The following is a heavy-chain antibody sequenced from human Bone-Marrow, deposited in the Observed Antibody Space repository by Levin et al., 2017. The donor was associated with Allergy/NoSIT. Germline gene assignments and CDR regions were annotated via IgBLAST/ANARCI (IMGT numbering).Heavy chain of an antibody. V-gene: IGHV3-30-3*01. D-gene: IGHD3-3*01. CDR2: ISYDGSNQ. CDR1: GFTFTTSS. Sequence: LSLTCAASGFTFTTSSLHWVRQAPGKGLDWVAVISYDGSNQYYAESVKGRFNISRDNSKNTLYLQMNSLRPEDTAVYYCARGGRSGYYYGLDVWGQGTTVIVSS. CDR3: ARGGRSGYYYGLDV. J-gene: IGHJ6*02.